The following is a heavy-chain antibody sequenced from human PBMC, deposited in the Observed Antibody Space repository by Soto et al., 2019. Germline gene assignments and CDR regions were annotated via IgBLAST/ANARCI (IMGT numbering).Heavy chain of an antibody. CDR2: ISHEGGTQ. CDR1: GFTFSSYG. Sequence: PGVSLRLSCAASGFTFSSYGIDWIRQAPGKGLEWVAVISHEGGTQYYADSVRGRFTVSRDNSKNILYLQMDSLRPEDTAVYFCAKEGSPKVSRWDDYWGQGTLVTVSS. V-gene: IGHV3-30*18. J-gene: IGHJ4*02. D-gene: IGHD1-26*01. CDR3: AKEGSPKVSRWDDY.